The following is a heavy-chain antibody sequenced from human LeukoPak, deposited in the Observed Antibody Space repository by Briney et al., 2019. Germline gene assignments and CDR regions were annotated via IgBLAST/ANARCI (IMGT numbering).Heavy chain of an antibody. V-gene: IGHV3-21*01. D-gene: IGHD3-22*01. CDR3: ARAAGYYDSSGDFDY. J-gene: IGHJ4*02. Sequence: GGSLSLSCAASGFTFSSYSMNWVRQAPGKGLEWVSSISPSSSYIYYADSVKGRFTISRDNAKNSLYLQMNSLRAEDTAVYYCARAAGYYDSSGDFDYWGQGTLVTVSS. CDR2: ISPSSSYI. CDR1: GFTFSSYS.